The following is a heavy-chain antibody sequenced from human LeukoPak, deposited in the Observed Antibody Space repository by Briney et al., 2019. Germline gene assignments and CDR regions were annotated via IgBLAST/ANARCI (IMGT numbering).Heavy chain of an antibody. Sequence: PGGSLRLSCAASGFTFSDYYMSWIRQAPGKGLEWVSYISSRGSTIYYADSVKGRFTISRDNAKNSLYLQMNSLRAEDTAVYYCARRGGNEHYYYYMDVWGKGTTVTVSS. V-gene: IGHV3-11*04. J-gene: IGHJ6*03. CDR2: ISSRGSTI. D-gene: IGHD3-10*01. CDR1: GFTFSDYY. CDR3: ARRGGNEHYYYYMDV.